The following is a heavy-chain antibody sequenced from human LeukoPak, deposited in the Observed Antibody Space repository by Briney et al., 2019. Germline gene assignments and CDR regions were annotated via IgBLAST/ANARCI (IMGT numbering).Heavy chain of an antibody. CDR1: GGSFSGYY. V-gene: IGHV4-34*01. D-gene: IGHD3-10*01. Sequence: SETLSLTCAVYGGSFSGYYWSWIRQPPGKGLEWIGEINHSGSTNYNPSLKSRVTISVDTSKNQLSLKLSSVTAADTAVYYCARGPFDYYGSGSYFMDVWGQGTTVTVSS. J-gene: IGHJ6*02. CDR3: ARGPFDYYGSGSYFMDV. CDR2: INHSGST.